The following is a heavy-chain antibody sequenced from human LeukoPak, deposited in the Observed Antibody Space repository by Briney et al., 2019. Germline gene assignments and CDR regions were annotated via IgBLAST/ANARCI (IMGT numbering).Heavy chain of an antibody. D-gene: IGHD3-10*01. CDR3: ASGLWFGELLL. CDR2: INHSGST. V-gene: IGHV4-34*01. CDR1: GGSFSGYY. J-gene: IGHJ4*02. Sequence: SETLSLTCAVYGGSFSGYYWSWIRQPPGKGLEWIGEINHSGSTNYNPSLKSRVTISVDTSKNRFSLKLTAVTAADTAVYYCASGLWFGELLLWGQGTLVSVSS.